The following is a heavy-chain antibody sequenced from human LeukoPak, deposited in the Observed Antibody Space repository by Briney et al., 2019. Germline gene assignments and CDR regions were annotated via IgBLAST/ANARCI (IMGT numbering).Heavy chain of an antibody. Sequence: ASVKVSCKASGYTFTSYDINWVRQATGQGLEWMGWMNPNSGNTGYAQKFQGRVTMTRNTSISTAYMELSSLRSEDTAVYYCARGRGYYDSSGPDAFDIWGQGTTVTVSS. J-gene: IGHJ3*02. CDR2: MNPNSGNT. D-gene: IGHD3-22*01. CDR3: ARGRGYYDSSGPDAFDI. CDR1: GYTFTSYD. V-gene: IGHV1-8*01.